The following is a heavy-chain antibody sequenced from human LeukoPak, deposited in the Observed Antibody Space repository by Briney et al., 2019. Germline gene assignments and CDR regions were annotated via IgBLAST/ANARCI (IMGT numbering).Heavy chain of an antibody. CDR3: ASGPYPAAGTDHQFDY. CDR1: GASISRYY. CDR2: IFYSGST. D-gene: IGHD6-13*01. Sequence: SETLSLTCTVSGASISRYYWSWIRQPPGKGLEWIGYIFYSGSTLYNHSLQSRVTISVDTSKNQFSLKLTSVTAADTAVYYCASGPYPAAGTDHQFDYWGQGTLVTVFS. V-gene: IGHV4-59*01. J-gene: IGHJ4*02.